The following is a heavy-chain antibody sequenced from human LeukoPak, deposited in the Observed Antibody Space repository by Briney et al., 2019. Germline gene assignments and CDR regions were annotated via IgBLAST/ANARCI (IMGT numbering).Heavy chain of an antibody. CDR2: INWNGGST. J-gene: IGHJ4*02. D-gene: IGHD4-23*01. V-gene: IGHV3-20*04. Sequence: GGSLRLSCAASGFTFDDYGMSWVRQAPGKGLEWVSGINWNGGSTGYADSVKGRFTISRDNSKNTLSLQMNSLRVEDTALYYCTKDLRYYYADNHSEMGEHDYWGQGTLVTVSS. CDR1: GFTFDDYG. CDR3: TKDLRYYYADNHSEMGEHDY.